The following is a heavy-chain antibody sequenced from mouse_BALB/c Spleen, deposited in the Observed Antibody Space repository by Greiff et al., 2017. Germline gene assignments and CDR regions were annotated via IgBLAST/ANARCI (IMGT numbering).Heavy chain of an antibody. V-gene: IGHV1-87*01. Sequence: QVQLQQSGAELARPGASVKLSCKASGYTFTSYWMQWVKQRPGQGLEWIGAIYPGDGDTRYTQKFKGKATLTADKSSSTAYMQLSSLASEDSAVYYCARRVHYYGSHYYAMDYWGQGTSVTVSS. J-gene: IGHJ4*01. CDR1: GYTFTSYW. CDR3: ARRVHYYGSHYYAMDY. D-gene: IGHD1-1*01. CDR2: IYPGDGDT.